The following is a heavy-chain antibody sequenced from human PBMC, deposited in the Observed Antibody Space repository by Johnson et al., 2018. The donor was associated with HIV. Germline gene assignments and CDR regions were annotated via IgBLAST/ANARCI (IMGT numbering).Heavy chain of an antibody. CDR3: AKDRGIAAAGTFDI. V-gene: IGHV3-23*04. Sequence: VQLVESGGGVVQPGGSLRLSCAASGFTFSSYDMNWARQAPGKGLGWVSSISGRGGRTYFADSVKGRFTISRDNSKTILYLQMTSLRDEDTAVYYCAKDRGIAAAGTFDIWGQGTMVTVSS. CDR2: ISGRGGRT. CDR1: GFTFSSYD. J-gene: IGHJ3*02. D-gene: IGHD6-13*01.